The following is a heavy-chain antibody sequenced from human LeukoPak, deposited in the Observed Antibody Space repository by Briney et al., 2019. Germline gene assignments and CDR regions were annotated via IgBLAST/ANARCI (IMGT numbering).Heavy chain of an antibody. V-gene: IGHV4-59*01. CDR1: GGSINSYY. CDR2: IYSSGRT. D-gene: IGHD5-18*01. J-gene: IGHJ4*02. CDR3: ARGQKHRSGYTVTELGSGYFDY. Sequence: SETLSLTCSVSGGSINSYYWSWIRQPPGKGLEWIGYIYSSGRTSYDPSLKSRVTISVATCNNQFSLRLSSVTAADTAVYYCARGQKHRSGYTVTELGSGYFDYWGQGTLVTVSS.